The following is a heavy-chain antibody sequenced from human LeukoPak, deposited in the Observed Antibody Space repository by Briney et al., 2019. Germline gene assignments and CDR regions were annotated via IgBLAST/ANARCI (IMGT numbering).Heavy chain of an antibody. Sequence: GGSLRLSCAASGFTVSSNYMSWVRRAPGKGLEWVSVIYSGGSTYYAGSVKGRFTISRDNSKNTLYLQMNSLRAEDTAVYYCASATYYYGSGNETWGQGTLVTVSS. CDR3: ASATYYYGSGNET. D-gene: IGHD3-10*01. J-gene: IGHJ5*02. V-gene: IGHV3-53*01. CDR1: GFTVSSNY. CDR2: IYSGGST.